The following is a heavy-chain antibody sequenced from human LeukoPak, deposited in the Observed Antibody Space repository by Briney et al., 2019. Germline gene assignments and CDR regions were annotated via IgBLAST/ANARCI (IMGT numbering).Heavy chain of an antibody. D-gene: IGHD3-22*01. CDR3: ARDFPPGYYYDSSGKFDY. CDR1: GFIFTSYW. Sequence: GGSLRLSCAASGFIFTSYWMHWVRQAPGKGLVWLSRINLDGSGASYADSVEGRFTISRDNAKNTLYLQMNGLRVEDTAVYYCARDFPPGYYYDSSGKFDYWGQGTLVTVSS. CDR2: INLDGSGA. J-gene: IGHJ4*02. V-gene: IGHV3-74*01.